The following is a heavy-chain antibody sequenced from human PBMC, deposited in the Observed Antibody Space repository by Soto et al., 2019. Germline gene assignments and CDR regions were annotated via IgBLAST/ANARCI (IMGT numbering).Heavy chain of an antibody. D-gene: IGHD5-18*01. V-gene: IGHV3-30*18. Sequence: QVQLVESGGGVVQPGRSLRLSCAASGFTFSSYGMHWVRQAPGKGLEWVAVISYDGSNKYYADSVKGRFTISRDNSKNTLYLQMNSLRAEDTAVYYCAKDAARYSYGCCDYWGQGTLVTVSS. CDR2: ISYDGSNK. CDR1: GFTFSSYG. J-gene: IGHJ4*02. CDR3: AKDAARYSYGCCDY.